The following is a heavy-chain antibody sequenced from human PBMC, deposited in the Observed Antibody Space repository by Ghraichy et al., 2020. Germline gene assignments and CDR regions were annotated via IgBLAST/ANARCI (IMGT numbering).Heavy chain of an antibody. D-gene: IGHD1-1*01. CDR2: INPRSSTI. Sequence: GASLRLSCAASGFTFSSYNMNWVRQAPGKGLEWVSYINPRSSTIYYVDSVKGRFTISRDNAKNSVYLQMNSLRDEDTAVYYCARDPVDGKWYFDLWGRGTLVTVSS. CDR3: ARDPVDGKWYFDL. J-gene: IGHJ2*01. CDR1: GFTFSSYN. V-gene: IGHV3-48*02.